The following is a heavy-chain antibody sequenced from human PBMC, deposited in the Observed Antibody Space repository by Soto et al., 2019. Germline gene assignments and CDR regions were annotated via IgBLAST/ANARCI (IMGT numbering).Heavy chain of an antibody. J-gene: IGHJ4*02. CDR1: GFTVGDYA. D-gene: IGHD3-22*01. V-gene: IGHV3-23*01. CDR2: ISGSGDIT. CDR3: AKTYYDESSGHWYDY. Sequence: GGSKIPSYTASGFTVGDYAFTWLRPTPLKVLDLVSVISGSGDITDYADSVKGRFTISRDNSKSTVYVQMNSLRAEDTAIYYSAKTYYDESSGHWYDYWGEGTLVTV.